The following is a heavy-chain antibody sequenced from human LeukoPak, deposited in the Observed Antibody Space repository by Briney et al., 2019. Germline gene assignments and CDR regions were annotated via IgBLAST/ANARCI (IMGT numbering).Heavy chain of an antibody. CDR3: ARLHYFGSGNYYNVGDY. V-gene: IGHV5-51*01. D-gene: IGHD3-10*01. CDR2: IYPGNSDT. Sequence: GESLKISCKGSGYSFSSYWIGWVRQMPGKGLEWMGIIYPGNSDTRYSPSFQGQVTISADKSISTAYLQWSSLEASDTAMYYCARLHYFGSGNYYNVGDYWGQGTLVTVSS. J-gene: IGHJ4*02. CDR1: GYSFSSYW.